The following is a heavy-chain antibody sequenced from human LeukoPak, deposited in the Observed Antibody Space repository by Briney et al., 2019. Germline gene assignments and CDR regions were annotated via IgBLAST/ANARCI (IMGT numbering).Heavy chain of an antibody. J-gene: IGHJ4*02. V-gene: IGHV3-21*04. CDR3: AKGLFSAFDKYLDS. D-gene: IGHD5-12*01. CDR2: ISATSSDI. CDR1: GLDFESYT. Sequence: PGGSLRLSCAASGLDFESYTMTWVRQAPGKGLEWVSLISATSSDINYAESVRGRFTITRDNAKNSLFLQMDSLRVEDTAIYYCAKGLFSAFDKYLDSWGQGTLVTVSS.